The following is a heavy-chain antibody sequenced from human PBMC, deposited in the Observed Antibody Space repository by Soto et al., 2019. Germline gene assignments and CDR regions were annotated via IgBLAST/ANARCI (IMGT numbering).Heavy chain of an antibody. Sequence: QVQLVQSGDEVKKPGASVKVSCKASGYIFVNYGIAWVRQAPRQGLEWMGWISPYTGNTHSASKVHGRLTMTTATSTSTAYMDLRSLTSDDTAVYYCVMVDNYVAPTPQDVWGQGTTVTVSS. J-gene: IGHJ6*02. CDR3: VMVDNYVAPTPQDV. CDR1: GYIFVNYG. V-gene: IGHV1-18*01. D-gene: IGHD3-16*01. CDR2: ISPYTGNT.